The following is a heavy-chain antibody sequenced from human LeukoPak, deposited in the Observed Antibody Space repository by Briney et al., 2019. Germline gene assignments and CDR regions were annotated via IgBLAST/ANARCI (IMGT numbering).Heavy chain of an antibody. Sequence: SSVKVSCKASGGTFSSYAISWVRQAPGQGLEWMGGINPIFGTANYAQKFQGRVTITADESTSTAYMELSSLRSEDTAVYYCARGSYDFWSGYPARYYYYYMDVWGKGTTVTVSS. CDR2: INPIFGTA. D-gene: IGHD3-3*01. CDR1: GGTFSSYA. CDR3: ARGSYDFWSGYPARYYYYYMDV. J-gene: IGHJ6*03. V-gene: IGHV1-69*01.